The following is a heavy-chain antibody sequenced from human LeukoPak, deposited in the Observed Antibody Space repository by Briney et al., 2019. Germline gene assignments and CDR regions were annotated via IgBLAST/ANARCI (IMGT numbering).Heavy chain of an antibody. J-gene: IGHJ5*02. V-gene: IGHV3-74*01. CDR3: AKDASGDGYLGWFDP. D-gene: IGHD2-2*03. Sequence: GGSLRLSCAASGITFGGHWMHWVRQAPGKGPVWVSRIKADGSSATYADSVKGRFTISRDNAKNTLYLQMNSLRPEDTAVYYCAKDASGDGYLGWFDPWGQGTLVTVSS. CDR1: GITFGGHW. CDR2: IKADGSSA.